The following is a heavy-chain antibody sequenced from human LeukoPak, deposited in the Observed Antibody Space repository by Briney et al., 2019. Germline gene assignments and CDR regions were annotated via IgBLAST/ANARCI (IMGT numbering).Heavy chain of an antibody. D-gene: IGHD2-2*01. J-gene: IGHJ4*02. CDR2: IYHSGST. V-gene: IGHV4-39*01. CDR3: ARQNIVVVPAALEFTIDY. Sequence: SETLSLTCTVSGGSISSSSYYWGWIRQPPGKGLEWIGSIYHSGSTNYNPSLKSRVTISVDTSKNQFSLKLSSVTAADTAVYYCARQNIVVVPAALEFTIDYWGQGTLVTVSS. CDR1: GGSISSSSYY.